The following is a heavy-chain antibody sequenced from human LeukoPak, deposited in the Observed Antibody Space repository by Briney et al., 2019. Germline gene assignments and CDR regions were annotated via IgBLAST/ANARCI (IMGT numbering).Heavy chain of an antibody. J-gene: IGHJ4*02. CDR3: ARTDVGPRDGYNADY. V-gene: IGHV3-48*03. CDR1: GFTFSSYE. D-gene: IGHD5-24*01. CDR2: ISSSGSTI. Sequence: PGGSLRLSCAASGFTFSSYEMNWVRQAPGKGLEWVSYISSSGSTIYYADSVKGRFTISRDNAKNSLYLQMNSLRAEDTAVYYCARTDVGPRDGYNADYWGQGTLVTVSS.